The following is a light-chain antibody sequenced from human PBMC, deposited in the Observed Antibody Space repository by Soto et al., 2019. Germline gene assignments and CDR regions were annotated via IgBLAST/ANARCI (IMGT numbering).Light chain of an antibody. CDR2: LDSDGSH. J-gene: IGLJ2*01. Sequence: QPVLTQSPSASASLGASVKLTCTLSSGQSSYAIAWHQQQPEKGPRYLMKLDSDGSHTKGDAIPDRFSGSSSGAERYLTISSLQSEDEADYYCQTWGTGIHVVFGGGTQLTVL. V-gene: IGLV4-69*01. CDR3: QTWGTGIHVV. CDR1: SGQSSYA.